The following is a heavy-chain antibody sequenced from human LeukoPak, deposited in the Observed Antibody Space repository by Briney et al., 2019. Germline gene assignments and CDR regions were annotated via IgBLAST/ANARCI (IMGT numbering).Heavy chain of an antibody. D-gene: IGHD3-9*01. CDR3: ARGYFDWLSTYYFDY. J-gene: IGHJ4*02. CDR2: IYPGDSDT. Sequence: GESLKISCKGSGYSFTSYWIGWVRQMPGKGLEWMGIIYPGDSDTRYSPSFQGQVTISADKSISTAYLQWSSLKASDTAMYYCARGYFDWLSTYYFDYWGQGTLVIVSS. V-gene: IGHV5-51*01. CDR1: GYSFTSYW.